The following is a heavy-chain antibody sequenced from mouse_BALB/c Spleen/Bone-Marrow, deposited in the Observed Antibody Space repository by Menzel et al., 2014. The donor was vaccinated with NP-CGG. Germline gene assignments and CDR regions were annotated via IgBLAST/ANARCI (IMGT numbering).Heavy chain of an antibody. CDR3: ARGYFDV. J-gene: IGHJ1*01. Sequence: DLVKPGASVKLSCKASGYTFTSYWINWIKQRPGQGLEWIGRIAPGSGSAYYNEMFKGKATLTVDTSSSTAYIQLSSLSSEDSAVYFCARGYFDVWGAGTTVTVSS. CDR1: GYTFTSYW. CDR2: IAPGSGSA. V-gene: IGHV1S41*01.